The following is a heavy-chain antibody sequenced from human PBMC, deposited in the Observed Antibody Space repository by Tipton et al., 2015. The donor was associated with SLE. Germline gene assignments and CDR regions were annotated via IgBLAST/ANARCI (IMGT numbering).Heavy chain of an antibody. CDR3: ARGSTFDY. Sequence: LRLSCTVSGGSISSGGYYWSWIRQHPGKGLEWIGYIYYSGSTYYNPSLKSRVTISVDTSKNQFSLKLSSVTAADTAVYYCARGSTFDYWGQGTLVTVSS. J-gene: IGHJ4*02. CDR2: IYYSGST. D-gene: IGHD2-15*01. CDR1: GGSISSGGYY. V-gene: IGHV4-31*02.